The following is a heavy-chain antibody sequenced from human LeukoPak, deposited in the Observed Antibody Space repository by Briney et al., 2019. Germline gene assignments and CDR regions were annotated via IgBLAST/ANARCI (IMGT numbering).Heavy chain of an antibody. Sequence: GGSLRLSCAASGFSLSTYSMNWVRQAPGKGLEWVSFISSSSSYIYYADSVKGRFTISRDNAKNSLYLQMNSLRAEDTAVYYCAREGSYCGGDCSDAFDIWGQGTMVTVSS. D-gene: IGHD2-21*02. J-gene: IGHJ3*02. CDR2: ISSSSSYI. CDR1: GFSLSTYS. CDR3: AREGSYCGGDCSDAFDI. V-gene: IGHV3-21*01.